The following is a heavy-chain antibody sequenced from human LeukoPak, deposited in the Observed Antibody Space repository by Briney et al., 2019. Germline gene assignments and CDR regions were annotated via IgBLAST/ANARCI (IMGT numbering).Heavy chain of an antibody. D-gene: IGHD6-25*01. CDR2: IYYSGTT. J-gene: IGHJ5*02. V-gene: IGHV4-39*07. CDR1: GDSISGNYFSSNLFH. Sequence: SETLSLTCTVSGDSISGNYFSSNLFHWGWLPQPPGEGLEWIGGIYYSGTTYYNPSRKSRVTISVDTSNNQFSLKLTSVPAADPAVYYCARDCCGYRSWFDPWGEGTLVTVSS. CDR3: ARDCCGYRSWFDP.